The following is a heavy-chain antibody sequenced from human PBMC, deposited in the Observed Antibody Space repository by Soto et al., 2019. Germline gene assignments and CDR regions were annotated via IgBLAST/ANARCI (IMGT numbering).Heavy chain of an antibody. D-gene: IGHD3-10*01. V-gene: IGHV3-30*18. J-gene: IGHJ6*02. CDR3: AKDRFSGRSEIYYAYYYYSMYV. CDR1: GFTFSSYG. CDR2: ISYDGSNK. Sequence: QVQLVESGGGVVQPGRSLRLSCAASGFTFSSYGMHWVRQAPGKGLEWVAVISYDGSNKYYADSVKGRFTISRDNSKNTLYLQMNSLRAEDTAVYYCAKDRFSGRSEIYYAYYYYSMYVWGQGTTVTVSS.